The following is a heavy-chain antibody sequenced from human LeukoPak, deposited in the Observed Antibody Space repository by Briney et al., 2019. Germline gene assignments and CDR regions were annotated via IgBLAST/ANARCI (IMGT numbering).Heavy chain of an antibody. CDR2: IWYDGSNK. CDR1: GFTFSSYG. J-gene: IGHJ4*02. D-gene: IGHD3-3*01. CDR3: AREDFGVGHFDY. Sequence: GGSLRLSCAASGFTFSSYGMHWVRQAPGKGLEWVAVIWYDGSNKYYADSVKGRFTISRDNAKNSLYLQMNSLRAEDTAVYYCAREDFGVGHFDYWGQGTLVTVSS. V-gene: IGHV3-33*01.